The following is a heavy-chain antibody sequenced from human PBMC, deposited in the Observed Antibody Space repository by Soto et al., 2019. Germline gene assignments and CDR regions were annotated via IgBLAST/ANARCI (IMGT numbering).Heavy chain of an antibody. V-gene: IGHV4-39*01. D-gene: IGHD3-10*02. CDR1: GDSISSSDYY. J-gene: IGHJ5*02. Sequence: QLQLQESGPGLVKPSETLSLTCSVSGDSISSSDYYWAWTRQPPGKGPEWIASILYSGKTYYNPCLKSRVTTAVDRSKRRLAVEWGSVAGWQAAVYCCARLVGCRTMCRFDPWAQGTLVIVSS. CDR3: ARLVGCRTMCRFDP. CDR2: ILYSGKT.